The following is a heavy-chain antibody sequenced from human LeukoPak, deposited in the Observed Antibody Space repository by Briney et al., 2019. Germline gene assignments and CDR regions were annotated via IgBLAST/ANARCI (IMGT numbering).Heavy chain of an antibody. CDR2: INPNSGGT. CDR3: ARYLSDYYGSGLIDY. J-gene: IGHJ4*02. D-gene: IGHD3-10*01. Sequence: ASVKVSCKASGYTFTGYYMHWVRQAPGQGLEWMGWINPNSGGTNYAQKLQGRVTMTTDTSTSTAYMELRSLRSDDTAVYYCARYLSDYYGSGLIDYWGQGTLVTVSS. CDR1: GYTFTGYY. V-gene: IGHV1-2*02.